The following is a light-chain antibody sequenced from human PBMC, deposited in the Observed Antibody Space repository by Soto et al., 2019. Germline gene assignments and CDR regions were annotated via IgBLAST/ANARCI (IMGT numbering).Light chain of an antibody. CDR2: AAS. CDR1: QVVSSN. CDR3: QQYNNWPPWT. J-gene: IGKJ1*01. Sequence: EIVMTQSPATLSVSPGHRATLSCRASQVVSSNLAWYQQKPGQAPRLLIYAASTRATGIPARFSGSGSGTEFTLTISSLQSEDFAVYYCQQYNNWPPWTFGQGTKVEI. V-gene: IGKV3-15*01.